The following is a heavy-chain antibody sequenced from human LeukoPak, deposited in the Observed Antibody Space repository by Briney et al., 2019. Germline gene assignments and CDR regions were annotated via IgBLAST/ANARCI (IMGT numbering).Heavy chain of an antibody. V-gene: IGHV4-39*01. J-gene: IGHJ4*02. CDR2: IYYSGST. Sequence: PSETLSLTCTVSGGSISGSSYYWGWIRQPPGKRLEWIGSIYYSGSTYYNPSLKSRVTISVDTSKNQFSLKLSSVTAADTAVYYCARQEADFWSGYSDYWGQGTLVTVSS. CDR1: GGSISGSSYY. CDR3: ARQEADFWSGYSDY. D-gene: IGHD3-3*01.